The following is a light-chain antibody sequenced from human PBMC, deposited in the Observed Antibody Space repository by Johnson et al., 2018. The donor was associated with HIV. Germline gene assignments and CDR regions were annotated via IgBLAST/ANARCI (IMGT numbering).Light chain of an antibody. J-gene: IGLJ1*01. CDR2: DNN. V-gene: IGLV1-51*01. CDR3: GTWDTSLSAFV. Sequence: QSMLTQPPSVSAAPGQKVTISCSGSSSNIGNNYVSWYQQLPGTAPKLLIYDNNKRPSGIPDRFSGFKSGPSATLAITGLQPGDEADYYCGTWDTSLSAFVFGTGTKVTVL. CDR1: SSNIGNNY.